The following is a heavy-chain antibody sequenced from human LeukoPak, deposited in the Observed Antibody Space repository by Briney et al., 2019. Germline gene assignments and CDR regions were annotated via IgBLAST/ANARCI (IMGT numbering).Heavy chain of an antibody. D-gene: IGHD3-16*01. J-gene: IGHJ4*02. CDR2: IYTGGTT. V-gene: IGHV3-66*01. Sequence: GGSLRLSCAASVFTVSSNSMSWVRQAPGKGLVWVSVIYTGGTTYYADSVKGRFTISRDNSKNTLYLQMNSLIAEDTAVYYCARDVAAPGGVYFDYWGQGTLVTVSS. CDR1: VFTVSSNS. CDR3: ARDVAAPGGVYFDY.